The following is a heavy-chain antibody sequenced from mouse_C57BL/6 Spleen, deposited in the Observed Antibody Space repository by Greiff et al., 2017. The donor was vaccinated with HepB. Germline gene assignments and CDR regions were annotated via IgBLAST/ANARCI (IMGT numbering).Heavy chain of an antibody. D-gene: IGHD6-1*01. CDR2: IRNKANGYTT. CDR3: ARYSNLWAMDY. V-gene: IGHV7-3*01. Sequence: EVKVEESGGGLVQPGGSLSLSCAASGFTFTDYYMSWVRQPPGKALEWLGFIRNKANGYTTEYSASVKGRFTISRDNSQSILYIQMNALRAEDSATYYCARYSNLWAMDYWGQGTSVTVSS. J-gene: IGHJ4*01. CDR1: GFTFTDYY.